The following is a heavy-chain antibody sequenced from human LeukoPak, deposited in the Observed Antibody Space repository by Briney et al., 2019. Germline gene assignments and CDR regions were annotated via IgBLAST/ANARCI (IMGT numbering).Heavy chain of an antibody. CDR2: INPNSGGT. V-gene: IGHV1-2*02. D-gene: IGHD6-19*01. J-gene: IGHJ5*02. CDR3: AREIAVASSNRFDP. Sequence: ASVKVSCKASGYTFTGYYMHWVRQAPGQGLEWMGWINPNSGGTNYAQKFQGRVTMTRDTSISTAYMELSRLRSDDTAVYYCAREIAVASSNRFDPWGQGTLVTVSS. CDR1: GYTFTGYY.